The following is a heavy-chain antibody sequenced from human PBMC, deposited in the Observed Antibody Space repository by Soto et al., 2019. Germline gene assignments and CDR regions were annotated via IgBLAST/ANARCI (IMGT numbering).Heavy chain of an antibody. CDR1: GYTLTDLS. D-gene: IGHD3-22*01. V-gene: IGHV1-24*01. J-gene: IGHJ4*02. CDR2: FDPEDGET. Sequence: GASVKVSCKVSGYTLTDLSMQWVRQAPGKGLEWMGGFDPEDGETIYAQKFQGRVTMTEDTATDTAYMELSSLRSEDTAVYYCARDSGPYDSSGSGYWGQGTLVTVSS. CDR3: ARDSGPYDSSGSGY.